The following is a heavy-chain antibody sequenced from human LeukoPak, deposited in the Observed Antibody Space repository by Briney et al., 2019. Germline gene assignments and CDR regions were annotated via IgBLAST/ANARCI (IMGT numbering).Heavy chain of an antibody. CDR3: AKDVYSYGRFFDY. J-gene: IGHJ4*02. CDR1: GFTFDDYA. V-gene: IGHV3-9*01. CDR2: ISWNSGSI. D-gene: IGHD5-18*01. Sequence: GGSLRLSCAASGFTFDDYAMHWVRQAPGKGLEWVSGISWNSGSIGYADSVKGRFTISRDNAKNSLYLQVNSLRAEDTALYYCAKDVYSYGRFFDYWGQGTLVTVSS.